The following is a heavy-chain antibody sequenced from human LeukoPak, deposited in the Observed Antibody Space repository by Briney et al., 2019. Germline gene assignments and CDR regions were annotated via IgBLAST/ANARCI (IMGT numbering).Heavy chain of an antibody. Sequence: HPGGSLRLSCSASGFTFSSYAMHWVRQAPGKGLEYVSAISSNGGSTYYADSVKGRFTISRDNSKNTLYLQMSSLRAEDTAVYYCVKFPTHCTNGVCSGWGQGTLVTVSS. V-gene: IGHV3-64D*06. CDR2: ISSNGGST. J-gene: IGHJ4*02. CDR1: GFTFSSYA. D-gene: IGHD2-8*01. CDR3: VKFPTHCTNGVCSG.